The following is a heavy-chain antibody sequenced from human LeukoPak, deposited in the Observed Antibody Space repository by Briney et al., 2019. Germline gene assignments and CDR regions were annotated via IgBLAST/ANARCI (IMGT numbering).Heavy chain of an antibody. CDR3: ARLSGYYSYYVDV. D-gene: IGHD3-22*01. CDR1: GGSISSSSYY. Sequence: SETLSLTCTVSGGSISSSSYYWGWIRQPPGKGLEWIGSIYYSGSTYYNPSLKSRVTISVDTSKNQFSLKLSSVTAADTAVYYCARLSGYYSYYVDVWGKGTTVTVSS. J-gene: IGHJ6*03. CDR2: IYYSGST. V-gene: IGHV4-39*07.